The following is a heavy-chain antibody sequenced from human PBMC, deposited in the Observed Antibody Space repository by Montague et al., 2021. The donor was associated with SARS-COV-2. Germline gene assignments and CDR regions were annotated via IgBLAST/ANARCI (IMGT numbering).Heavy chain of an antibody. Sequence: ETLSLTCTVSGDSVSHDFWTWIRQPPGKGLEWIGYVYYSRSSSXDPSLRGRVSIAVDTSKNQFSLRLSTVTAADTAIYYCVRDPAPSGSGTFYDYWGQGTLVAVSS. V-gene: IGHV4-59*02. D-gene: IGHD1-26*01. CDR3: VRDPAPSGSGTFYDY. J-gene: IGHJ4*02. CDR2: VYYSRSS. CDR1: GDSVSHDF.